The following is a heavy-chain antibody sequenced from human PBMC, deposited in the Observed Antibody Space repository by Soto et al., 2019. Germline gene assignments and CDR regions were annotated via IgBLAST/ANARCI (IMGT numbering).Heavy chain of an antibody. Sequence: GGSLRLSCAASGFTFSSYWMSWVRQAPGKGLEWVANIKQDGSEKYYVDSVKGRFTISRDNAKNSLYLQMNSLRAEDTAVYYCARKYHLNWNSYYYYYMDVWGKGTTVTVSS. CDR1: GFTFSSYW. D-gene: IGHD1-7*01. V-gene: IGHV3-7*01. CDR2: IKQDGSEK. J-gene: IGHJ6*03. CDR3: ARKYHLNWNSYYYYYMDV.